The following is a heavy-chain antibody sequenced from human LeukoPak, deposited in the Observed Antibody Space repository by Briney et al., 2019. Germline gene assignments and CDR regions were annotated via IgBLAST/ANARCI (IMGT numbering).Heavy chain of an antibody. CDR3: ARDRWIYCSGGSCYFDY. V-gene: IGHV1-18*01. D-gene: IGHD2-15*01. J-gene: IGHJ4*02. CDR2: ISAYNGNT. Sequence: GASVKVSCKASGYTFTSYGISWVRRAPGQGLEWMGWISAYNGNTNYAQKLQGRVTMTTDTSTSTAYMELRSLRSDDTAVYYCARDRWIYCSGGSCYFDYWGQGTLVTVSS. CDR1: GYTFTSYG.